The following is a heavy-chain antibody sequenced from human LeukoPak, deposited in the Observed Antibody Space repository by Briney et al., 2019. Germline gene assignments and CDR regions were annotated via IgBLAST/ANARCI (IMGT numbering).Heavy chain of an antibody. J-gene: IGHJ4*02. CDR3: AKDHALYYDSSGYYPFTPEYYFDY. CDR2: LNQDADRE. Sequence: SGGSLRLSCAASGFNFRAYWMSWARQAPGKGLEWVASLNQDADREYYVDSVKGRFTISRDNSKNTLYLQMNSLRAEDTAVYYCAKDHALYYDSSGYYPFTPEYYFDYWGQGTLVTVSS. V-gene: IGHV3-7*01. D-gene: IGHD3-22*01. CDR1: GFNFRAYW.